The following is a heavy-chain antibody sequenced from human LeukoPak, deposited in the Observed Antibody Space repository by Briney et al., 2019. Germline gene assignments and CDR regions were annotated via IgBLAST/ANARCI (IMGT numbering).Heavy chain of an antibody. V-gene: IGHV3-23*01. Sequence: PGGSLRLSCAASGFTFSSYSMNWVRQAPGKGLEWVSTISGAGGTTYYADAVKGRFTVSRDNSKNTLYLQMNSLRGEDTAVYYCAKDCWLDPWGQGTLLTVSS. J-gene: IGHJ5*02. CDR2: ISGAGGTT. CDR1: GFTFSSYS. CDR3: AKDCWLDP.